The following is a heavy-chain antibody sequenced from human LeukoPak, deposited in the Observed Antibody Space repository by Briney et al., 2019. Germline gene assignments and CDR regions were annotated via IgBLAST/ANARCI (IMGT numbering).Heavy chain of an antibody. CDR1: GGSISSCDYY. J-gene: IGHJ5*02. CDR3: ARVVERPDNWFDP. V-gene: IGHV4-30-4*01. CDR2: IYYSGST. D-gene: IGHD1-1*01. Sequence: PSETLSLTCTVSGGSISSCDYYWSWIRQPPGKGLEWIGYIYYSGSTYYNPSLKSRVAISVDTSKNQFSLKLSSVTAADTAVYYCARVVERPDNWFDPWGQGTLVTVSS.